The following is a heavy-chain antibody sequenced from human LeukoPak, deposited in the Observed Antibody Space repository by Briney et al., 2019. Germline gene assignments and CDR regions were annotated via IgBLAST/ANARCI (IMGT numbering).Heavy chain of an antibody. CDR3: AGESMATTSDAFDI. V-gene: IGHV3-66*01. CDR1: GFTVSSNY. D-gene: IGHD5-24*01. CDR2: IYSGGST. Sequence: GGSLRLSCAASGFTVSSNYMSWVRQAPGKGLEWVSVIYSGGSTYYADPVQGRFTISRDNSKNTPYLQMNSLRAEHTAVYYCAGESMATTSDAFDIWGQGTVVTVSS. J-gene: IGHJ3*02.